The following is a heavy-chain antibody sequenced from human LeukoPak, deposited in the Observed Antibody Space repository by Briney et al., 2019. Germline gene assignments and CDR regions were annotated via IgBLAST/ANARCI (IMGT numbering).Heavy chain of an antibody. CDR2: IYHSGST. CDR3: ARVSRNGWIQYFDY. J-gene: IGHJ4*02. V-gene: IGHV4-38-2*02. Sequence: SETLSLTCTVSGYSIRSGYYWGWIRQPPGKGLEWIGSIYHSGSTYYNPSLKSRVTISVHTSKNQFSLKLSSVTAADTAVYYCARVSRNGWIQYFDYWGQGTLVTVSS. D-gene: IGHD5-18*01. CDR1: GYSIRSGYY.